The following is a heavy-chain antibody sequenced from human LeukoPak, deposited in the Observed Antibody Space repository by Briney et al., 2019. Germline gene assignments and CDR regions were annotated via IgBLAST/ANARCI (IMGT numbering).Heavy chain of an antibody. Sequence: ASVKVSCKPSRYTFTRYGISWVRQAPRQGLEWMGWISVYNGNTNYAQKFQGRVTMTTDTSTNTAYMELRSLRSDDTAVYYCARDSSSSWYGFCDYWGQGTLVTVSS. CDR1: RYTFTRYG. CDR2: ISVYNGNT. V-gene: IGHV1-18*01. CDR3: ARDSSSSWYGFCDY. D-gene: IGHD6-13*01. J-gene: IGHJ4*02.